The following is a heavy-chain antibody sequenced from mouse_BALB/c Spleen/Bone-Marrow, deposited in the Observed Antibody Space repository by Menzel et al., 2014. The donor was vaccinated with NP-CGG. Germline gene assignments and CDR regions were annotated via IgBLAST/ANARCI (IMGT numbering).Heavy chain of an antibody. J-gene: IGHJ4*01. CDR1: GYTFTDYY. Sequence: VQLQQSGPDLVKPGASVKMSCKASGYTFTDYYMKWVKQSHGKRLEWIGDINPNNGNTFYNQKFKGKASLTVDKSSTTAYMQLNSVTSEDSAVYYCARSRAMDYWGQGTSVTVSS. CDR3: ARSRAMDY. V-gene: IGHV1-26*01. CDR2: INPNNGNT.